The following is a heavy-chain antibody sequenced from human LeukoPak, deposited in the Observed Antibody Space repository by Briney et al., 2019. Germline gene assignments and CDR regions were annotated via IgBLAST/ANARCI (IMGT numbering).Heavy chain of an antibody. Sequence: SVKVSCKASGFSFSSSSMQWVRQARGQGLEWIGWLAVGSGNTNYAQKFQGRVTITRDMSTSTAYMERSSLRSEDTAMNYCAAVFGSGYYYYFDYWGQGSLVTVSS. V-gene: IGHV1-58*02. CDR3: AAVFGSGYYYYFDY. CDR1: GFSFSSSS. CDR2: LAVGSGNT. D-gene: IGHD3-22*01. J-gene: IGHJ4*02.